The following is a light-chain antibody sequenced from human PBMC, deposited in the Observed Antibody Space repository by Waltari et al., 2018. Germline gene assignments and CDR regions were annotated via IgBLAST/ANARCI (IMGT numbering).Light chain of an antibody. CDR2: DVT. CDR3: ISYTADSTYV. V-gene: IGLV2-14*03. CDR1: SNDVGAYNY. Sequence: QSALTQPASVSGSPGQSNTVSCTGTSNDVGAYNYVSWYQQNSGKVPKLMIYDVTKRPSALSSPFSVSKSGNAASLTFSGLQAEKDADYYCISYTADSTYVFCTGTKVTVL. J-gene: IGLJ1*01.